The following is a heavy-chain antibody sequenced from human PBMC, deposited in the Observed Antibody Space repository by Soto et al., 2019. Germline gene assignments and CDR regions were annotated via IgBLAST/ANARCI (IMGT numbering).Heavy chain of an antibody. Sequence: PGGSLRLSCAASGFTFSSYGMHWVRQAPGKGLEWVAVIWYDGSNKYYADSVKGRFTISRDNSKNTLYLQMNSLRAEDTAVYYCARDHGTRYFDYWGQGTLVTVSS. CDR1: GFTFSSYG. CDR2: IWYDGSNK. CDR3: ARDHGTRYFDY. V-gene: IGHV3-33*01. J-gene: IGHJ4*02.